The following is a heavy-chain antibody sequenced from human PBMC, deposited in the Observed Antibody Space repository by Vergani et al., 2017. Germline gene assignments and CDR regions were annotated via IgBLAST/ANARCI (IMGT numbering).Heavy chain of an antibody. D-gene: IGHD2-2*01. J-gene: IGHJ4*02. CDR1: VGTFSSYA. CDR2: SISLFGTA. Sequence: QVQLVQSGAEVKKPGSSVKVSCKASVGTFSSYAISWVRQAPGQGLEWMGGSISLFGTANYAQKSQGRVTITPDESTSTAYMELSSLRSEDTAVYYCASQATYCSSTSCYVDYWGQGTLVTVSS. V-gene: IGHV1-69*01. CDR3: ASQATYCSSTSCYVDY.